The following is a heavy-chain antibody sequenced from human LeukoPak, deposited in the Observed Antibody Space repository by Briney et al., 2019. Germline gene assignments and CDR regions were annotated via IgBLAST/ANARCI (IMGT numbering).Heavy chain of an antibody. D-gene: IGHD3-9*01. V-gene: IGHV4-59*08. CDR2: IYYSGST. J-gene: IGHJ2*01. CDR1: GGSISSYY. Sequence: SETLSLTCTVSGGSISSYYWSWIRQPPGKGLEWIGYIYYSGSTNYNPSLKSRVTISVDTSKNQFSLKLSSVTAADTAVYYCARHTISFTSDLWGRGTLVTVSS. CDR3: ARHTISFTSDL.